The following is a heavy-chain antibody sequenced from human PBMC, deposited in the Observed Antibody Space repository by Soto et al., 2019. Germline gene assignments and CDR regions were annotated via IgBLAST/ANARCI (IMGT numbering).Heavy chain of an antibody. CDR3: AKSLFGGPDI. D-gene: IGHD2-15*01. V-gene: IGHV3-33*06. CDR2: IGFDGTNI. CDR1: GFDFKTYG. Sequence: GGSLRLSCVASGFDFKTYGMHWVRQAPGKGLEWVAVIGFDGTNIHYSDSVRGRFTCSRDNSKNTLYLQMNSLRAEDTALYYCAKSLFGGPDIWGQGTMVTVSS. J-gene: IGHJ3*02.